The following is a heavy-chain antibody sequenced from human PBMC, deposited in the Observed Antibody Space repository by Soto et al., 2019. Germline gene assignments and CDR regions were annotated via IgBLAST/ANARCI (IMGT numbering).Heavy chain of an antibody. D-gene: IGHD3-10*01. Sequence: ASVKVSCKASGYTFTGYYMHWVRQAPGQGLEWMGWINPNSGGTNYAQKFQGWVTMTRDTSISTAYMELSRLRSDDTAVYYCARGITMVRGVIIRRSTAYYFDYWGQGTLVTVS. CDR2: INPNSGGT. V-gene: IGHV1-2*04. CDR1: GYTFTGYY. J-gene: IGHJ4*02. CDR3: ARGITMVRGVIIRRSTAYYFDY.